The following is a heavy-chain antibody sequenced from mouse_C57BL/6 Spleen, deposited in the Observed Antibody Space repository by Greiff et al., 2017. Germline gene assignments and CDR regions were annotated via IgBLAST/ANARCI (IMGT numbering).Heavy chain of an antibody. Sequence: QVQLQQPGAELVKPGASVKLSCKASGYTFTSYWMHWVKQRPGQGLEWIGMIHPNSGSTNYNEKFKSKATLTVDKSSSTAYMQLSSLTSEDSAVYYCARGGYGNYVYYAMDYWGQGTSVTVSS. CDR2: IHPNSGST. D-gene: IGHD2-10*02. V-gene: IGHV1-64*01. CDR3: ARGGYGNYVYYAMDY. J-gene: IGHJ4*01. CDR1: GYTFTSYW.